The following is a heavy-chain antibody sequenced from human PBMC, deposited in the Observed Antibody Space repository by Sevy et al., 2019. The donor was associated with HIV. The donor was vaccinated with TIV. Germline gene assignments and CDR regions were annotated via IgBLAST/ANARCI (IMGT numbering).Heavy chain of an antibody. Sequence: SETLSLTCAVYGGSFSGYYWSWIRQPPGKGLEWMGEINHSGSTNYNPSLRSRVIISVDTSKNQFSLKLSSVTAADTAVYYCARHCSTTSCSHAFDIWGQGTMVTVSS. V-gene: IGHV4-34*01. CDR3: ARHCSTTSCSHAFDI. J-gene: IGHJ3*02. CDR2: INHSGST. CDR1: GGSFSGYY. D-gene: IGHD2-2*01.